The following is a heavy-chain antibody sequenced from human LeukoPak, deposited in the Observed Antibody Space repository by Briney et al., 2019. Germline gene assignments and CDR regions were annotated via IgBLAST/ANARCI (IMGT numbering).Heavy chain of an antibody. CDR1: GSSISSGDYY. V-gene: IGHV4-30-4*01. Sequence: PSEALSLTCTVSGSSISSGDYYWTWIRQPPGKGLEWIGYIYNSGSTFHNPSLKSRVTISVDTSRNQFSLKLNSVTAADTAVFYCARGSGERYYYGMDVWGQGTTVTVSS. CDR3: ARGSGERYYYGMDV. J-gene: IGHJ6*02. D-gene: IGHD3-10*01. CDR2: IYNSGST.